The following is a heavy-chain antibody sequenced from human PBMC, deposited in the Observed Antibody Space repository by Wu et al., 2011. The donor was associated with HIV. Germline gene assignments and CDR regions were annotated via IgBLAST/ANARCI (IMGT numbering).Heavy chain of an antibody. CDR1: GYTFTSYD. CDR2: INPNNGRA. J-gene: IGHJ4*02. CDR3: ARTYGDYDKFDY. D-gene: IGHD4-17*01. V-gene: IGHV1-46*01. Sequence: QVQLVQSGAEVKKPGASVKVSCKASGYTFTSYDIHWVRQAPGQGLEWMGIINPNNGRATYAQKFQGRVTMTRDTSTSTVYMDLSSLRFEDTAVYYCARTYGDYDKFDYWGQGTLVTVSS.